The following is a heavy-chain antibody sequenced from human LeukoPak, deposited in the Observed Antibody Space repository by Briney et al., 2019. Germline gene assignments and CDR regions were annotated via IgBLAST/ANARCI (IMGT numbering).Heavy chain of an antibody. V-gene: IGHV4-34*01. CDR1: GGSFSGYY. CDR3: ARESGSYSSSYRFDY. J-gene: IGHJ4*02. D-gene: IGHD6-6*01. Sequence: SETLSLTCAVYGGSFSGYYWSWIRQPPGKGLEWIGEINHSGSTNYNPSLKSRVTISVDTSKNQFSLKLSSVTPEDTAVYYCARESGSYSSSYRFDYWGQGTLVTVSS. CDR2: INHSGST.